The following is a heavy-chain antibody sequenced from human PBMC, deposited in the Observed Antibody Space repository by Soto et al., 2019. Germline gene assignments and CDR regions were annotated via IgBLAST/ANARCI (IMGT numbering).Heavy chain of an antibody. D-gene: IGHD4-17*01. CDR3: AALPSTVTTRGYFDY. Sequence: GGSLRLSCAASGFTFSSYWMSWVRQAPGKGLEWVANIKQDGSEKYYVDSVKGRFTISRDNAKNSLYLQMNSLRAEDTAVYYCAALPSTVTTRGYFDYWGQGTLVTVSS. CDR1: GFTFSSYW. V-gene: IGHV3-7*01. J-gene: IGHJ4*02. CDR2: IKQDGSEK.